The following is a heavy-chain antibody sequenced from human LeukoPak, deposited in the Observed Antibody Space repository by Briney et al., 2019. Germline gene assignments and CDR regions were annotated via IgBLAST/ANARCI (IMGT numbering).Heavy chain of an antibody. CDR1: GGSFNGYY. D-gene: IGHD4-17*01. Sequence: KPSETLSLTCAVYGGSFNGYYWSWIRQPPGKGLEWIGEINHSGSTNYNPSLKSRVTISVDTSKNQFSLKLDSVTAADTAVYYCARLQATVTIHAYFDYWGQGTLVTVSS. CDR3: ARLQATVTIHAYFDY. V-gene: IGHV4-34*01. CDR2: INHSGST. J-gene: IGHJ4*01.